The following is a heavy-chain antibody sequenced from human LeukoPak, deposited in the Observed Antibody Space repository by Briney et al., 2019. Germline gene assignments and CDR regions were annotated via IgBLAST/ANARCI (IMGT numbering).Heavy chain of an antibody. CDR3: ARDLHDYGDYADY. CDR2: ISSSGSTI. CDR1: GFTFGDYA. J-gene: IGHJ4*02. D-gene: IGHD4-17*01. V-gene: IGHV3-48*03. Sequence: GGSLRLSCTASGFTFGDYAMNWVRQAPGKGLEWVSYISSSGSTIYYADSVKGRFTISRDNAKNSLYLQMNSLRAEDTAVYYCARDLHDYGDYADYWGQGTLVTVSS.